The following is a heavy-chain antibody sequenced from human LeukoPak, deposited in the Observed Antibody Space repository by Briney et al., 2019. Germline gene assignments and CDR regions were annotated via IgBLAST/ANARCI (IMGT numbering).Heavy chain of an antibody. D-gene: IGHD6-19*01. CDR1: GFTFSNYA. CDR3: AKDSASGWYFDAFDI. CDR2: ISGSGGST. V-gene: IGHV3-23*01. Sequence: GGSLRLSCAASGFTFSNYAMSWVRQAPGKGLEWVSAISGSGGSTYYADSVKGRFTISRDNSKNTLYLQMNSLRAEDTAVYYCAKDSASGWYFDAFDIWGQGTMVTVSS. J-gene: IGHJ3*02.